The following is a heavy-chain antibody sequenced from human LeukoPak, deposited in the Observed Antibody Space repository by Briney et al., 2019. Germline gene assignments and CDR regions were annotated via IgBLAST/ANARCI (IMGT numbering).Heavy chain of an antibody. CDR2: FYFGGNT. J-gene: IGHJ3*02. V-gene: IGHV4-39*07. Sequence: SETLSLTCTVSGGSISTSTYYWGWIRQPPGKGLEWIGSFYFGGNTYYNPSLKSRVTISVDTSRNHFSLKLSPVTAADTAVYYCATDVGDYGQIDAFGIWGQLSM. CDR1: GGSISTSTYY. D-gene: IGHD4-17*01. CDR3: ATDVGDYGQIDAFGI.